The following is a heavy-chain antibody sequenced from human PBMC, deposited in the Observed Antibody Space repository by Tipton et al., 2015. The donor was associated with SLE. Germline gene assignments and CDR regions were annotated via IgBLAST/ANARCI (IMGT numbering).Heavy chain of an antibody. D-gene: IGHD3-9*01. Sequence: TLSLTCTVSGGSIRSSRHFWGWIRQPPGKGLEWIGVLYYSGNTYYNPPLKSPVTLSIDTPKNQFSLRLNPVTATDTAVYYCARGVWLIGYYYYVDVWGKGTTVTVSS. V-gene: IGHV4-39*07. CDR2: LYYSGNT. CDR3: ARGVWLIGYYYYVDV. J-gene: IGHJ6*03. CDR1: GGSIRSSRHF.